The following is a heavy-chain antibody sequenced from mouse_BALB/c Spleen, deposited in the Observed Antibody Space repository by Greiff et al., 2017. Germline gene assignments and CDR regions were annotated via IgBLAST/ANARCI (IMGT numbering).Heavy chain of an antibody. CDR2: IYPSDSYT. V-gene: IGHV1-69*02. CDR1: GYTFTSFW. Sequence: VQLQQPGAELVRPGASVKLFCKASGYTFTSFWTNWVKQRPGQGLEWIGKIYPSDSYTNYYHKFKDKATLTVDKSSSTAYMQLSSPTSEDSAVYYCTRRGSDFDYWGQGTTLTVSS. CDR3: TRRGSDFDY. J-gene: IGHJ2*01.